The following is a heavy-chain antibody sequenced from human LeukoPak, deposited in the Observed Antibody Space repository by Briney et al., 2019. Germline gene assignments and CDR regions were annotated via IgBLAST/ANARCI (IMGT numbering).Heavy chain of an antibody. V-gene: IGHV3-30-3*01. CDR3: ASGFLEWLVDY. D-gene: IGHD3-3*01. CDR2: ISYDGSNK. CDR1: GFTFSSYA. J-gene: IGHJ4*02. Sequence: GRSLRLSCAASGFTFSSYAMHWVRQAPGKGLEWVAVISYDGSNKYYADSVKGRFTISRDNSKNTLYLQMNSLRAEDTAVYYCASGFLEWLVDYWGQGTLVTVSS.